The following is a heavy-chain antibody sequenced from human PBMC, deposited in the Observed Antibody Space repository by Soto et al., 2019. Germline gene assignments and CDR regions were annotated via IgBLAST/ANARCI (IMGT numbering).Heavy chain of an antibody. CDR1: GFTFSSYE. CDR2: ISSSGSTI. D-gene: IGHD3-3*01. Sequence: GGSLRLSCVASGFTFSSYEMNWVRQAPGKGLEWVSYISSSGSTIYYADSVKGRFTISRDNAKNSLYLQMNSLRAEDTAVYYCARALDFWSGYYVPEGWFPNYPYYYYGMDVWGQGTTVTVSS. J-gene: IGHJ6*02. V-gene: IGHV3-48*03. CDR3: ARALDFWSGYYVPEGWFPNYPYYYYGMDV.